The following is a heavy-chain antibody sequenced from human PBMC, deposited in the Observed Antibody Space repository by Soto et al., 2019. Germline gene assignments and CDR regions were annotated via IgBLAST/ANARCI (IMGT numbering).Heavy chain of an antibody. J-gene: IGHJ4*02. D-gene: IGHD3-22*01. CDR2: GYSSADT. CDR3: ARIPYDTSGTIFDY. CDR1: GDSVRRRGRY. Sequence: LSVTCIVSGDSVRRRGRYWTWIRQHAEKGLEWIGYGYSSADTYYNPSLKSRVTISVDTSKNQFSLNLEMNSLRVEDTAVYYRARIPYDTSGTIFDYWGQGTLVTVSS. V-gene: IGHV4-31*03.